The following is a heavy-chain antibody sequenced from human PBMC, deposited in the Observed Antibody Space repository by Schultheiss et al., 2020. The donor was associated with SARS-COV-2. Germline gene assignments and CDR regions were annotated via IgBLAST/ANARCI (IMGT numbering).Heavy chain of an antibody. CDR2: ISSNGGST. CDR3: AKDRGYGDYSDAFDI. Sequence: GGSLRLSCSASGFTFSSYAMHWVRQAPGKGLEYVSAISSNGGSTYYADSVKGRFTISRDNSKNTLYLQMNSLRAEDTAVYYCAKDRGYGDYSDAFDIWGQGTMVTVSS. D-gene: IGHD4-17*01. V-gene: IGHV3-64*04. CDR1: GFTFSSYA. J-gene: IGHJ3*02.